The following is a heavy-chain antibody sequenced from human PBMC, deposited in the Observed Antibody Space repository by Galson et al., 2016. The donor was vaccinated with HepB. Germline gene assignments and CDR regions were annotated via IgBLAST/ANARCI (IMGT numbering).Heavy chain of an antibody. CDR1: YGFISCCY. V-gene: IGHV4-59*01. Sequence: SETRSLTCTVAYGFISCCYWSLIRPPPGRGLEWIGHVVYNGNSKYSPSLKSRVTMSVDTAKNKFSLRMSSVTTADTAVYYCAGVYFWSGSAPAFDPWGQGTMVTVSS. CDR2: VVYNGNS. D-gene: IGHD3-3*01. CDR3: AGVYFWSGSAPAFDP. J-gene: IGHJ3*01.